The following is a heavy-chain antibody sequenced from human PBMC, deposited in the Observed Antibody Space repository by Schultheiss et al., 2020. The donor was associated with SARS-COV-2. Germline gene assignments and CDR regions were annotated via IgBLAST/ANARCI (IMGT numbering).Heavy chain of an antibody. CDR3: AKGRAAAFDI. CDR1: GFTVSSNY. J-gene: IGHJ3*02. Sequence: GESLKISCAASGFTVSSNYMSWVRQAPGKGLEWVAVISYDGSNKYYADSVKGRFTISRDNSKNTLYLQMNSLRAEDTAVYYCAKGRAAAFDIWGQGTMVTVSS. D-gene: IGHD6-25*01. CDR2: ISYDGSNK. V-gene: IGHV3-30*18.